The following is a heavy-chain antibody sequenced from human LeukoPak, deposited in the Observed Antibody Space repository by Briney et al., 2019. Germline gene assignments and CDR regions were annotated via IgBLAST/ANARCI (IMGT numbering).Heavy chain of an antibody. D-gene: IGHD3-9*01. CDR3: ARDVRYGSPFDP. J-gene: IGHJ5*02. V-gene: IGHV3-7*01. CDR1: GFTFSSYW. CDR2: IKQDGSEK. Sequence: GGSLRLSCAASGFTFSSYWMSWVRQAPGKGLEWVANIKQDGSEKYYVDSVKGRFTISGDNAKNSLYLQMNSLRAEDMAVYYCARDVRYGSPFDPWGQGTLVTVSS.